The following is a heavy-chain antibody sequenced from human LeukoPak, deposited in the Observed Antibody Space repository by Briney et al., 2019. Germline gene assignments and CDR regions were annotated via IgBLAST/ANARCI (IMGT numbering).Heavy chain of an antibody. CDR3: ARETYDIQYFQH. Sequence: PSETLSLTCTVSGVSISSYYWSWIRQPAGKGLEWIGRIYTSGSTNYNPSLKSRVAMSVDTSKNQFSLKPSSVTAADTAVYYCARETYDIQYFQHWGQGTLVTVSS. J-gene: IGHJ1*01. V-gene: IGHV4-4*07. CDR1: GVSISSYY. D-gene: IGHD3-16*01. CDR2: IYTSGST.